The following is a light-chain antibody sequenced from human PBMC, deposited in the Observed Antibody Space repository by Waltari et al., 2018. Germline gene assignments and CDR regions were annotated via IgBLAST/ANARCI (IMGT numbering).Light chain of an antibody. V-gene: IGKV3D-11*01. CDR3: QQRSDWMYT. J-gene: IGKJ2*01. Sequence: EIVLPQSPATLSLSPGESATLSCRASQGVSSYLAWYQQKPGQAPRLLIYDGSKRATGIPARFSGSGPGTDFTLTISSLEPEDFAIYYCQQRSDWMYTFGQGTKVEI. CDR2: DGS. CDR1: QGVSSY.